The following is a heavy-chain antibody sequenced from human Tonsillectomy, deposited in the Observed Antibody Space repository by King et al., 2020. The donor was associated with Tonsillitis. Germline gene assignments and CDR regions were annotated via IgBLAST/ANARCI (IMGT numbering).Heavy chain of an antibody. CDR2: ISWDSGTI. V-gene: IGHV3-9*01. CDR3: GKDVRPGGLDY. Sequence: VQLVESGGGLVQPGRSLRLSCAASGVTLQDHVIHWVRQVPGKGLEWVSVISWDSGTIGYADLVKGRFTISRDNAKNSVYLQMDSLRSEDTALYYCGKDVRPGGLDYWGQGTLVTVSS. CDR1: GVTLQDHV. D-gene: IGHD2-15*01. J-gene: IGHJ4*02.